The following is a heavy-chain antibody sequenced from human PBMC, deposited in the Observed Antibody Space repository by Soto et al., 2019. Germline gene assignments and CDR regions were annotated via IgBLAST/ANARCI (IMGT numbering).Heavy chain of an antibody. CDR1: GYTFTSYA. J-gene: IGHJ5*02. V-gene: IGHV1-3*01. CDR2: INAGNGNT. CDR3: ARGYGGPIGWFDP. Sequence: QVQLVQSGAEVKKPGASVKVSCKASGYTFTSYAMHWVRQAPGQRLEWMGWINAGNGNTKYSQKLQGRVTITRDTSASTADMELSSLRSEDTAVYYCARGYGGPIGWFDPWGQGTLVTVSS. D-gene: IGHD3-16*01.